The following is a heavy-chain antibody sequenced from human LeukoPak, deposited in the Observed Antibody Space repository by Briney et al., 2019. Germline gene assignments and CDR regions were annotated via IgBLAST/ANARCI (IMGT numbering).Heavy chain of an antibody. CDR3: AKGVTIFGVARIHAFDI. J-gene: IGHJ3*02. CDR2: ISGSGGST. Sequence: GGSLRLSCAASGFTFSSYAMSWVRQAPGKGLEWVSAISGSGGSTYYADSVKGRFTISRDNSKNTLYLQMNSLRAEDTAVYYCAKGVTIFGVARIHAFDIWGQGTMVTVSS. V-gene: IGHV3-23*01. D-gene: IGHD3-3*01. CDR1: GFTFSSYA.